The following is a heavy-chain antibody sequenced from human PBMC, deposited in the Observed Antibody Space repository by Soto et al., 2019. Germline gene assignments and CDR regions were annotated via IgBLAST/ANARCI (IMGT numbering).Heavy chain of an antibody. CDR2: IYHSGRT. CDR1: GGSISFYN. CDR3: AKGDSTTHGDSFDI. J-gene: IGHJ3*02. Sequence: SETLSLTCSVSGGSISFYNWNWIRQSPGKGLEWIGYIYHSGRTNYNPSLKGRVTISVDTSKNQFSLQLSSVTAADTAVYYCAKGDSTTHGDSFDIWGQGTMVTVSS. D-gene: IGHD6-13*01. V-gene: IGHV4-59*01.